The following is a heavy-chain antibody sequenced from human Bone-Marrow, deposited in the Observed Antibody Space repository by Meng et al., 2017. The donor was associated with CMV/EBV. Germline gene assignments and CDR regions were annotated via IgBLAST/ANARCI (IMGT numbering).Heavy chain of an antibody. V-gene: IGHV1-46*01. J-gene: IGHJ4*02. CDR1: GYTFTSYY. CDR3: AREAPYIAASPNYFDY. Sequence: ASVKVSCKASGYTFTSYYMHWVRQAPGQGLEWMGIINPSGGSTSYAQKFQGRVTMTRDTSTSTVYMELSSLRSEDTAVYYCAREAPYIAASPNYFDYWGQGTLVTVSS. CDR2: INPSGGST. D-gene: IGHD6-13*01.